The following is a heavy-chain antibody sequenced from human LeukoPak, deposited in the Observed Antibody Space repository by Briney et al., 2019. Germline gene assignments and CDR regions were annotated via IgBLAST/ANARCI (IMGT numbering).Heavy chain of an antibody. Sequence: GGSLRLSCAASGFTFITYAMSWVRQAPGKGLEWVSGISGSGGGTYYADSVKGRFTISRDNSKNTLYLQMNSLRVEDTAVYYCARAFRTTGSGYTFDYWGQGTLVTVSS. D-gene: IGHD3-10*01. CDR3: ARAFRTTGSGYTFDY. CDR1: GFTFITYA. J-gene: IGHJ4*02. V-gene: IGHV3-23*01. CDR2: ISGSGGGT.